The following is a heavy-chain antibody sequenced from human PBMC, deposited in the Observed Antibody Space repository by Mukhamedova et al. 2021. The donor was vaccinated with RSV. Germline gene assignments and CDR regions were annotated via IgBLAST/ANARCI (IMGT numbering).Heavy chain of an antibody. J-gene: IGHJ4*02. V-gene: IGHV3-15*01. CDR3: TTESTPNSSGCTYYFDY. CDR2: IKSKTDGGTT. Sequence: GMGLEWVGRIKSKTDGGTTDYAAPVKGRFTISRDDSKNTLYLQMNSLKTEDTAVYYCTTESTPNSSGCTYYFDYWGQGTLVTVSS. D-gene: IGHD6-19*01.